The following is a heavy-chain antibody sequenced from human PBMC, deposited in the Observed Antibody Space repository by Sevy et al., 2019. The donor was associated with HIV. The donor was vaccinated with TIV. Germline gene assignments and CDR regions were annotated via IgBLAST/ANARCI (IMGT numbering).Heavy chain of an antibody. D-gene: IGHD6-13*01. CDR3: ARVPGAVIAAGPYHFDY. V-gene: IGHV3-30*04. CDR2: ISYDGSNK. Sequence: GGSLRLSCAASGFIFSSNAMHWVRQAPGKGLEWVSVISYDGSNKEYADSVKGRFTISRDNAKNKLYLQMNRPRPEDTAVDYGARVPGAVIAAGPYHFDYWGQGTLVTVSS. CDR1: GFIFSSNA. J-gene: IGHJ4*02.